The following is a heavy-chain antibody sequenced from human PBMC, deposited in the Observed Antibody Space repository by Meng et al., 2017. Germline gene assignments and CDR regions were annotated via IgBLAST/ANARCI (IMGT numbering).Heavy chain of an antibody. CDR1: GGTFSSYA. D-gene: IGHD6-13*01. CDR2: MNPNSGNT. Sequence: VQLVQSGAEVKKHGAWVKVSGKASGGTFSSYAISWVRQAPGQGLEWMGWMNPNSGNTGYAQKFQGRVTMTRNTSISTAYMELSSLRSEDTAVYYCARGSSSWITNWFDPWGQETLVTVSS. V-gene: IGHV1-8*02. CDR3: ARGSSSWITNWFDP. J-gene: IGHJ5*02.